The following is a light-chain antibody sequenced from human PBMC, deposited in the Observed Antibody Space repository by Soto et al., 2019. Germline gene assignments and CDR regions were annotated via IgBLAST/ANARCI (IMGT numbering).Light chain of an antibody. J-gene: IGLJ7*01. CDR3: CLSYSGVAV. CDR2: DTT. CDR1: TGPVTNYHHY. V-gene: IGLV7-46*01. Sequence: QAVVTQEPSLTVSPGGTVTLTCGSSTGPVTNYHHYPYWFQQMPGQAPRTLIYDTTNKHSWTPARFSGSLLGGKAALTLSGAQPEDEAEYYCCLSYSGVAVFGGGTQLTVL.